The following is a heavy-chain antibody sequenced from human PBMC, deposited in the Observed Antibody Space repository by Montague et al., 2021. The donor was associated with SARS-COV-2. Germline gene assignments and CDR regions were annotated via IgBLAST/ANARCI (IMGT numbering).Heavy chain of an antibody. CDR3: AGESDSYPSGTQYFDL. V-gene: IGHV4-61*09. CDR2: IQTSGTS. J-gene: IGHJ2*01. D-gene: IGHD5-18*01. Sequence: TLSLTCTVSGDSMTSGSHFWTWIRQPAGKGLEWIGHIQTSGTSNYNPSLRDRITLSIDTSRNQFSLELRSVTAADTAVYFCAGESDSYPSGTQYFDLWGRGTLVTVSS. CDR1: GDSMTSGSHF.